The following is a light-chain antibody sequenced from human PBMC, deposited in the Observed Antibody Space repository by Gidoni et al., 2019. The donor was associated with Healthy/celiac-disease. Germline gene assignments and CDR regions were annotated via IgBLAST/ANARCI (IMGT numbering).Light chain of an antibody. Sequence: DIQLTKSPSSLSASVGDRVTITCRASQSISSYLNWYQQKPGKAPKLLIYAASILQSGVPSRFSGSGSGTDFTLTISILQPEDFATYYCQQSYSTPHFGGGTKVEIK. J-gene: IGKJ4*01. V-gene: IGKV1-39*01. CDR1: QSISSY. CDR2: AAS. CDR3: QQSYSTPH.